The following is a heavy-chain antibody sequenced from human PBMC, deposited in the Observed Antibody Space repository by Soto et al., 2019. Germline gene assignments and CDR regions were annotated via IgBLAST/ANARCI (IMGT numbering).Heavy chain of an antibody. CDR3: AKGSSCFHYLTYYFYYMDV. Sequence: LLESGGGLAQPGGSLRLSCAASGLPFSSYAMNWVRQAPGKGLEWVSATSGSGGNTYYADSVKGRFTISRDNSKNTLYLQMDSLSAEDTAVYYCAKGSSCFHYLTYYFYYMDVWGKGNTVTVSS. CDR1: GLPFSSYA. J-gene: IGHJ6*03. V-gene: IGHV3-23*01. D-gene: IGHD3-10*01. CDR2: TSGSGGNT.